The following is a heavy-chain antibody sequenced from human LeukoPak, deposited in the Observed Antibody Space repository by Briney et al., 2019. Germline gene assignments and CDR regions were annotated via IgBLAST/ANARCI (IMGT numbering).Heavy chain of an antibody. Sequence: SETLSLTCAVYGGSFSGDYWSWIRQPPRKGLELIWEGNHSGSNNDNPYLKSRVPISVDTYKKQFSMKLSSVAAAATAVYYCARGAPRYCSSTSCYGGDYWGQGTLVTVSS. J-gene: IGHJ4*02. D-gene: IGHD2-2*01. CDR1: GGSFSGDY. CDR2: GNHSGSN. V-gene: IGHV4-34*01. CDR3: ARGAPRYCSSTSCYGGDY.